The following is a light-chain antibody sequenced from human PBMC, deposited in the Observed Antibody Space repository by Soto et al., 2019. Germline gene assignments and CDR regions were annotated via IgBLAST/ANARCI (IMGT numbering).Light chain of an antibody. J-gene: IGKJ3*01. V-gene: IGKV3-20*01. CDR2: GAS. CDR1: QSVSSSY. Sequence: EIVLTQSPGTLSLSPGERATLSCRASQSVSSSYLAWYQQKPGQAPRLPIYGASSRATGIPDRFSGSGSGTDVTFKISRLEPDVFAVYYGQQYGSSPIAFVHGNKGDIK. CDR3: QQYGSSPIA.